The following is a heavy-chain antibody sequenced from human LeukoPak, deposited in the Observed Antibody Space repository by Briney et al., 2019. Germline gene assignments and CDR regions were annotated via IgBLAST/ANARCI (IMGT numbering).Heavy chain of an antibody. J-gene: IGHJ4*02. Sequence: ASVKVSCKASGHTFTGYYMHWVRQAPGQGLEWMGWINPNSGGTNYAQKFQGRVTMTRDTSTSTAYMELSRLRSDDTAVYYCARDSLELHFDYWGQGTLVTVSS. D-gene: IGHD1-7*01. CDR2: INPNSGGT. CDR1: GHTFTGYY. V-gene: IGHV1-2*02. CDR3: ARDSLELHFDY.